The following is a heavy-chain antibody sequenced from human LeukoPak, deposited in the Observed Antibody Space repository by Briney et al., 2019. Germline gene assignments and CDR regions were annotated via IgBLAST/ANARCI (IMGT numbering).Heavy chain of an antibody. CDR2: ISNSATT. Sequence: PSETLSLTCTVSGDSVTSGGYFWTWIRHHPGKGLEWIGYISNSATTSYNPSLKSRVSISVDPSNNRFSLSLSSVTAADTAVYYCARDVVVTSSPDAFDIWGQGTMVAVSS. CDR1: GDSVTSGGYF. V-gene: IGHV4-31*03. CDR3: ARDVVVTSSPDAFDI. J-gene: IGHJ3*02. D-gene: IGHD2-21*02.